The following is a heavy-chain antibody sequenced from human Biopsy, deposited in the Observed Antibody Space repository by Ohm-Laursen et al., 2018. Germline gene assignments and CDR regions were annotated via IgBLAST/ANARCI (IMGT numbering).Heavy chain of an antibody. CDR1: GGSLSLSY. J-gene: IGHJ5*02. Sequence: SDTLSLTCNVSGGSLSLSYWSWIRQPPGKGLEWIGYIYSSGGTDYNPSLKSRVTISLDASKNQFSLTLTSVTVADTAIYYCARRPYTRDNWFDPWGQGTLVIVSS. D-gene: IGHD2-2*01. CDR2: IYSSGGT. V-gene: IGHV4-4*08. CDR3: ARRPYTRDNWFDP.